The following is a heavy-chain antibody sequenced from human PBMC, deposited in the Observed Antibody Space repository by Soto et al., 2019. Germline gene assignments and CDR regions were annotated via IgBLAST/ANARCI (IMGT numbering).Heavy chain of an antibody. Sequence: GGSLRLSCAVSGFTFSNYWMTWVRQSPGKGLEWVANIKEDGGEKHYVDSVKGRFTISRDNAKNSLYLQMNSLRAEDTAVYFCSRDVVVGAKALNYWGQGALVTVSS. V-gene: IGHV3-7*01. CDR3: SRDVVVGAKALNY. CDR1: GFTFSNYW. D-gene: IGHD2-15*01. CDR2: IKEDGGEK. J-gene: IGHJ4*02.